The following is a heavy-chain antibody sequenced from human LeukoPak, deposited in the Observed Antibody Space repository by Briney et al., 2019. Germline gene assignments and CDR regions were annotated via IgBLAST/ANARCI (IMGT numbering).Heavy chain of an antibody. CDR2: IYYSGST. V-gene: IGHV4-39*07. D-gene: IGHD5-18*01. J-gene: IGHJ4*02. Sequence: PETLSLTCTVSGGSISSSSYYWGWIRQPPGKGLEWIGSIYYSGSTYYNPSLKSRVTISVDTSKNQFSLKLSSVTAADTAVYSCARGGYSYGYSDYWGQGTLVTVSS. CDR3: ARGGYSYGYSDY. CDR1: GGSISSSSYY.